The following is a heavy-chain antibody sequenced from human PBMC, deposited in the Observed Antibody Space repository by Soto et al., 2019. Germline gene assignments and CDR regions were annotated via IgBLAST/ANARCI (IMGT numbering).Heavy chain of an antibody. J-gene: IGHJ6*02. D-gene: IGHD2-15*01. Sequence: SVKVSCKASGGTFSSYAISWVRQAPGQGLEWMGGIIPIFGTANYAQKFQGRVTITADKSTSTAYMELSSLRSEDTAVYYCARDRSLFYCSGGSCYYYGMDVWGQGTTVTVS. CDR2: IIPIFGTA. V-gene: IGHV1-69*06. CDR3: ARDRSLFYCSGGSCYYYGMDV. CDR1: GGTFSSYA.